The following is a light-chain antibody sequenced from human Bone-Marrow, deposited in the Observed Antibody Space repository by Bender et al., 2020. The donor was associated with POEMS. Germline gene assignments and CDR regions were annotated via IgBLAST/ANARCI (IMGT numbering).Light chain of an antibody. V-gene: IGLV3-1*01. Sequence: SYGLTQPPSVSVSPGHTANITCSGDQLGDQYASWYQLKPGQSPVLVIYEDNKRPSGIPERFSGSNSGNIATLTISGTQAMDEAYYYCQAWDSLTSVVFGGGTKLTVL. CDR2: EDN. CDR1: QLGDQY. J-gene: IGLJ2*01. CDR3: QAWDSLTSVV.